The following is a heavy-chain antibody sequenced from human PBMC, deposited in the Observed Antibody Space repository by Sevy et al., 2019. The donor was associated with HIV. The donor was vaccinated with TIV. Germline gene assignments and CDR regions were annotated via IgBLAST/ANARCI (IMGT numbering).Heavy chain of an antibody. D-gene: IGHD3-9*01. CDR1: GFTFSSYS. CDR2: LSDSGVST. J-gene: IGHJ4*02. Sequence: GGSLRLSCAASGFTFSSYSMNWVRQAPGKGLEWVSTLSDSGVSTYYADSVKGRFTISRDNSKNILYLQMNSLRAEDTAVYYCARDRATSATGTLFDYWGQGTLVTVSS. V-gene: IGHV3-23*01. CDR3: ARDRATSATGTLFDY.